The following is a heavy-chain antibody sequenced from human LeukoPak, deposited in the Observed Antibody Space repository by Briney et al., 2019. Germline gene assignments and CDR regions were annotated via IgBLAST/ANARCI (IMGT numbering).Heavy chain of an antibody. J-gene: IGHJ4*02. Sequence: PGGSLRLPCAASGFTFSSYSMNWVRQAPGKGLEWVSSISSSSSYIYYADSVKGRFTISRDNAKNSLYLQMNSLRAEDTAVYYCARDGSAIFGVGHDYWGQGTLVTVSS. V-gene: IGHV3-21*01. CDR2: ISSSSSYI. CDR3: ARDGSAIFGVGHDY. D-gene: IGHD3-3*01. CDR1: GFTFSSYS.